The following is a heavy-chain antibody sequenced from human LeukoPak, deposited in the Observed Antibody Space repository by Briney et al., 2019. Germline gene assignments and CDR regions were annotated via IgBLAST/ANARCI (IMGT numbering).Heavy chain of an antibody. D-gene: IGHD5-24*01. Sequence: PGGSLSLSFAASGFTFISYAMHWVRQAPGKGLEGVAVISYDGSNKYYADSVKGRFTISRDNSKNTLYLQMNSLRAEDTAVYYCARAYGDGYNFGYWGQGTLVTVSS. CDR2: ISYDGSNK. CDR1: GFTFISYA. CDR3: ARAYGDGYNFGY. J-gene: IGHJ4*02. V-gene: IGHV3-30-3*01.